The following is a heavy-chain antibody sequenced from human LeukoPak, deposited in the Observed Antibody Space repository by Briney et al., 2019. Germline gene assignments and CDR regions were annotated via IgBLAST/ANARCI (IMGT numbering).Heavy chain of an antibody. J-gene: IGHJ3*01. CDR2: LYHNGDT. CDR1: GASISNYY. Sequence: SETLSLTCTVSGASISNYYWNWIRQPPGKGLEWIGILYHNGDTKYNPSLKSRVNISVDRSKNQFSLNLSSVTAADTAVYFCANKVGGAFDVWGQGKLVTVSA. CDR3: ANKVGGAFDV. V-gene: IGHV4-59*08.